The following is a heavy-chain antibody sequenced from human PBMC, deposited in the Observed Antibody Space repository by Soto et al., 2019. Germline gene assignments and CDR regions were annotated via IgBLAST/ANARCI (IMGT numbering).Heavy chain of an antibody. CDR3: ARDRGIIAAAGIDY. Sequence: PGGSLRLSCAASGFTFSSYGMHWVRQAPGKGLEWVAVIWYDGSNKYYADSVKGRFTISRDNSKNTLYLQMNSLRAEDTAVYYCARDRGIIAAAGIDYWGQGTLVTVYS. CDR1: GFTFSSYG. V-gene: IGHV3-33*01. CDR2: IWYDGSNK. J-gene: IGHJ4*02. D-gene: IGHD6-13*01.